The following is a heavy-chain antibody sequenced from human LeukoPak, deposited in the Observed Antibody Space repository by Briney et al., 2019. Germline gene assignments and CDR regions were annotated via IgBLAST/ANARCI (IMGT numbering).Heavy chain of an antibody. Sequence: ASVKVSCKASGYTFTSYGISWVRQAPGQGLEWMGWMNPNSGNTGYAQKFQGRVTMTRNTSISTGYMELSSLRSEDTAVYYCARGFTVTTWTFDYWGQGTLVTVSS. V-gene: IGHV1-8*02. CDR3: ARGFTVTTWTFDY. CDR2: MNPNSGNT. CDR1: GYTFTSYG. D-gene: IGHD4-17*01. J-gene: IGHJ4*02.